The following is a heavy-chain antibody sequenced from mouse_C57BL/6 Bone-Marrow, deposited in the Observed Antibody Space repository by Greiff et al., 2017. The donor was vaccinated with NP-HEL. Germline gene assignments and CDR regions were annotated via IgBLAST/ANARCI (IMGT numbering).Heavy chain of an antibody. J-gene: IGHJ2*01. CDR2: ICRGGGNT. V-gene: IGHV5-9*04. Sequence: EVQLQQSGGGLVKPGGSLKLSCAASGFAFSSYSMSWVRQTPEKGLEWVASICRGGGNTYYPGSVKGRSTMPRDKAKNTAYMQISSLRSEDSAVYFCARQDHSNLYDYWGQGTTLTVSS. CDR1: GFAFSSYS. CDR3: ARQDHSNLYDY. D-gene: IGHD2-5*01.